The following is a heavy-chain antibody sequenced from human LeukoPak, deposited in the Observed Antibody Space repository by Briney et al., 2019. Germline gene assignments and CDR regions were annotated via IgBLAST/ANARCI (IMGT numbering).Heavy chain of an antibody. D-gene: IGHD2-2*03. Sequence: PGGSLRLSCAASGFTFSSYSMNWVRQAPGKGLEWVSYISSSSSTIYYADSVKGRFTISRDNAKNSLYLQMNSLRAEDTAVYYCARGGYCGSTSCYAHGAFDIWGQGTMVTVSS. V-gene: IGHV3-48*01. CDR2: ISSSSSTI. J-gene: IGHJ3*02. CDR1: GFTFSSYS. CDR3: ARGGYCGSTSCYAHGAFDI.